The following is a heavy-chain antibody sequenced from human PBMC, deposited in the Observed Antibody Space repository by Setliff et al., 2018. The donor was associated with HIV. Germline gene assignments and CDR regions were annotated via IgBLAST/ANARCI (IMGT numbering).Heavy chain of an antibody. CDR3: ARGTSDYYDRSGYYSV. Sequence: LSLTCIVSGGSISSGGYYWSWIRQHPGKGLEWIGYMYYSGKTYYNMSLESRVSISADTSKNQFSLKLSSVAAADTAMYYCARGTSDYYDRSGYYSVWGQGTLVTVSS. CDR2: MYYSGKT. V-gene: IGHV4-31*03. CDR1: GGSISSGGYY. D-gene: IGHD3-22*01. J-gene: IGHJ4*02.